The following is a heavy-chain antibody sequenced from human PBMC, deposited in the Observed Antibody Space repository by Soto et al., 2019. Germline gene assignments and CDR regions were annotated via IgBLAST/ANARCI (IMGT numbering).Heavy chain of an antibody. J-gene: IGHJ5*02. CDR1: GASISGFY. CDR2: IYATGTT. Sequence: SETLSLTCTVSGASISGFYWSWIRKSAGRGLEWIGRIYATGTTDYNPSLKSRVMMSVDTSKKQFSLKLRSVTAADTAVYYCVRDGTKTLRDWFDPWGQGISVTVSS. V-gene: IGHV4-4*07. CDR3: VRDGTKTLRDWFDP. D-gene: IGHD1-1*01.